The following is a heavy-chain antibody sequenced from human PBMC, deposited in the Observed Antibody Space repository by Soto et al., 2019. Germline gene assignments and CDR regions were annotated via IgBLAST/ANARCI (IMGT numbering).Heavy chain of an antibody. CDR3: ATAPEPFSPAGYYVNWFDP. Sequence: PSETLSLTCTVSGASFTDGSPFWGWLRHSPGKGVEWFASTYIGGMTYYNPSLRSRVTISVDTAKSQYSLRLSSVTDADTAVYYCATAPEPFSPAGYYVNWFDPWGHGTLVTVSS. CDR2: TYIGGMT. D-gene: IGHD3-22*01. CDR1: GASFTDGSPF. V-gene: IGHV4-39*01. J-gene: IGHJ5*02.